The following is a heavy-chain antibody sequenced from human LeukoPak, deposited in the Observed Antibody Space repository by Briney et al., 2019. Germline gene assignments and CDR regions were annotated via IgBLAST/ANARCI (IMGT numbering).Heavy chain of an antibody. Sequence: PSETLSLTCTVSGGSISSYYWSWIRQPPGKGLEWIGYIFYSGSTNYNPSLKSRVTISVDTSKNQFSLKLSSVTAADTAVYYCARGPGAAAAIPGRRSGLDPWGQGTLVTVSS. CDR2: IFYSGST. J-gene: IGHJ5*02. CDR1: GGSISSYY. CDR3: ARGPGAAAAIPGRRSGLDP. D-gene: IGHD2-2*02. V-gene: IGHV4-59*01.